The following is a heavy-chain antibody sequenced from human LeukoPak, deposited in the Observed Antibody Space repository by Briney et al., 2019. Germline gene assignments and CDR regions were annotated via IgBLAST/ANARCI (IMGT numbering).Heavy chain of an antibody. D-gene: IGHD6-19*01. Sequence: SETLSLTCTVSGYSISSGYYWGWIRQPPGKGLEWIGSIYHSGSTYYNPSLKSRVTISVDMSKNHFSLRLRSVTAADTAMYYCARGTLYRGWSYYLDFWGQGSQVTVSS. CDR1: GYSISSGYY. CDR3: ARGTLYRGWSYYLDF. CDR2: IYHSGST. J-gene: IGHJ4*02. V-gene: IGHV4-38-2*02.